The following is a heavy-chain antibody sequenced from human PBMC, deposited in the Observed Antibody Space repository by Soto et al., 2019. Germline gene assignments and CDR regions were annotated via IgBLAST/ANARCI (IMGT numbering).Heavy chain of an antibody. D-gene: IGHD5-12*01. V-gene: IGHV4-34*01. Sequence: SETLSLTCAVYGGSFSGYYWSWIRQPPGKGLEWIGEINHSGSTNYNPSLKSRVTISVDTSKNQFSLKLSSVTAADTAVYYCARGDFRLRNDYWGQGALVTVSS. J-gene: IGHJ4*02. CDR2: INHSGST. CDR1: GGSFSGYY. CDR3: ARGDFRLRNDY.